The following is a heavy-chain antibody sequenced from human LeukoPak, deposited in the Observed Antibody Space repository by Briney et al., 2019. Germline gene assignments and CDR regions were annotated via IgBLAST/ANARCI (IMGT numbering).Heavy chain of an antibody. CDR2: IYYTGST. Sequence: SETLSLTCAVSGASMSDSCYYLGWIRQPPGKGLEWIGNIYYTGSTYYNASLQSRVTISIDMSKNQFSLRLSSVTAADTAMYYCVKSGGYGLIDYWGQGTLVTVSS. V-gene: IGHV4-39*01. D-gene: IGHD6-19*01. CDR1: GASMSDSCYY. CDR3: VKSGGYGLIDY. J-gene: IGHJ4*02.